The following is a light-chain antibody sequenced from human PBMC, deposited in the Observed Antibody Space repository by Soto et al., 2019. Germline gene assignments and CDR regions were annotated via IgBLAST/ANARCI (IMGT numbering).Light chain of an antibody. CDR1: SGHSSYA. J-gene: IGLJ2*01. CDR2: LNSDGSH. V-gene: IGLV4-69*01. CDR3: QTWGTGIQV. Sequence: QPVLTQSPSASASLGPSVTLTCALSSGHSSYAIAWHQQQPEKGPRYLMKLNSDGSHNKGDGIPDRFSGSSSGAERYLTISSLQSEDEADYYCQTWGTGIQVFGGGTKVTVL.